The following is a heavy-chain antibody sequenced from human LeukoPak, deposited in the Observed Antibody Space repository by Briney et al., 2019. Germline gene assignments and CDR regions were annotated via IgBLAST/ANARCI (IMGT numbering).Heavy chain of an antibody. CDR1: GFTFSSYA. D-gene: IGHD2-15*01. J-gene: IGHJ4*02. Sequence: PGGSLRLSCAASGFTFSSYAMSWVRQAPGKGLEGVSVIYSVGSTYYADSVKGRFTTSRDNSKNTLYLQMNSLRAEDTAVYYCASGRRYCSGGSCYPNYVFDYWGQGTLVAVSS. V-gene: IGHV3-23*03. CDR2: IYSVGST. CDR3: ASGRRYCSGGSCYPNYVFDY.